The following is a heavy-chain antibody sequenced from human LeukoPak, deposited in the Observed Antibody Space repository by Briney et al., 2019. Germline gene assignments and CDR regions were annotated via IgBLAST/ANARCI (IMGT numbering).Heavy chain of an antibody. D-gene: IGHD6-6*01. V-gene: IGHV4-30-4*01. J-gene: IGHJ2*01. Sequence: SETLSLTCAVSGFSISSCEYYWNWIRQSPGKGREWIGYVYYTGSTFSNPHLKSRVNMYIDGSKNQFSLRMSSVTDADTAVYYCARSREYTDXSGQPXFWFFDLWGR. CDR3: ARSREYTDXSGQPXFWFFDL. CDR1: GFSISSCEYY. CDR2: VYYTGST.